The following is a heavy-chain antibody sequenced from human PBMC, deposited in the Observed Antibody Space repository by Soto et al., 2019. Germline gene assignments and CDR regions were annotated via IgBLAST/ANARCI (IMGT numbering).Heavy chain of an antibody. Sequence: QLQLQESGPGLVKPSETLSLTCTVSGGSISSSSYYWGWIRQPPGKGLEWIGSIYYSGSTNYNPSLKSRVTISVDTSKNQFSLKLSSVTAADTAVYYCATTLSLTGNWFDPWGQGTLVTVSS. CDR2: IYYSGST. CDR3: ATTLSLTGNWFDP. J-gene: IGHJ5*02. D-gene: IGHD7-27*01. V-gene: IGHV4-39*07. CDR1: GGSISSSSYY.